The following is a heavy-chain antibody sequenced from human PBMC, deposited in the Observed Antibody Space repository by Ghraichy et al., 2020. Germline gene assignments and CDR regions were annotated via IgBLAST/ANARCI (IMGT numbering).Heavy chain of an antibody. J-gene: IGHJ6*02. Sequence: SETLSLTCGVFDGSLSDYYWTWIRQPPGKGLEWIGEINRGRHSNYNPSLKSRLSLSIDPSRNEFSLKLRSVTAADTAVYFCGRGLKFNDKAALDVWGQGTTVTVSS. CDR1: DGSLSDYY. V-gene: IGHV4-34*01. CDR3: GRGLKFNDKAALDV. D-gene: IGHD1-1*01. CDR2: INRGRHS.